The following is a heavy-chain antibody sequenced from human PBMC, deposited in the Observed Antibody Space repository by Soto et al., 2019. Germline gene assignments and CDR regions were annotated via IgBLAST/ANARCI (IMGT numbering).Heavy chain of an antibody. CDR1: GYTFTSYA. Sequence: ASVKVSCKXSGYTFTSYAMHWVRQAPGQRLEWMGWINAGNGNTKYSQKFQGRVTITRDTSASTAYMELSSLRSEDTAVYYCARSYPLYYGSGYNWFDPWGQGTLVTVSS. V-gene: IGHV1-3*01. CDR2: INAGNGNT. CDR3: ARSYPLYYGSGYNWFDP. J-gene: IGHJ5*02. D-gene: IGHD3-10*01.